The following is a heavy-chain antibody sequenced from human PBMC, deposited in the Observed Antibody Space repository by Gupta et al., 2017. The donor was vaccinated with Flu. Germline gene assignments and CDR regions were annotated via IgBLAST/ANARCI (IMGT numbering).Heavy chain of an antibody. D-gene: IGHD2-15*01. J-gene: IGHJ4*02. CDR1: GYAFNSFH. V-gene: IGHV1-8*01. CDR3: ARRAGIYCSGKSCYFDN. Sequence: QVQLVQSGAEVKKPGASVRVSCKASGYAFNSFHINWVRQATGQGLEWMGRMNPNSGDTGYAQKFQVRVTMTRDTSTNTAYLELRSLSSGETATYYCARRAGIYCSGKSCYFDNWGQGTLVTVSS. CDR2: MNPNSGDT.